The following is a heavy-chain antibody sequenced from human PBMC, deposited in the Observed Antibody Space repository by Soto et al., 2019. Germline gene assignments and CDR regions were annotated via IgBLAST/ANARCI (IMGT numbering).Heavy chain of an antibody. CDR3: AKDELVWFGEFGAFDI. J-gene: IGHJ3*02. D-gene: IGHD3-10*01. Sequence: AGGALRLSCAPFGFTLSSHSMSWGRPAPREGLEWVSAISGSGGSTYYADSVKGRFTISRDNSKNTLYLQMNSLRAEDTAVYYCAKDELVWFGEFGAFDIWGQGTMVTVSS. V-gene: IGHV3-23*01. CDR1: GFTLSSHS. CDR2: ISGSGGST.